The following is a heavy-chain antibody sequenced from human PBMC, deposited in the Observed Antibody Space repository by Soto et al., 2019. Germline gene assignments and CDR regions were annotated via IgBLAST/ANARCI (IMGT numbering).Heavy chain of an antibody. J-gene: IGHJ6*02. V-gene: IGHV1-69*12. CDR3: ARDKDRPKLGGNYYYVLDV. Sequence: QVQLEQSGAEVKKPGSSVKVSCKASGGTFRTSAISWVRQAPGQGLEWMGGIMPIFRTPAYAQKFQGRVIITADEFTGTAYMELSGLRSDDTAVYYCARDKDRPKLGGNYYYVLDVWGQGTTITVSS. CDR1: GGTFRTSA. D-gene: IGHD3-3*02. CDR2: IMPIFRTP.